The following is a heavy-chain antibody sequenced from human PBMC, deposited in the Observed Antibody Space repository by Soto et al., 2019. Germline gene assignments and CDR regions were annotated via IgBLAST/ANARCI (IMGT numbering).Heavy chain of an antibody. J-gene: IGHJ4*02. CDR3: ARDKYDSSGYYSDY. CDR2: IYYSGST. CDR1: GGSISSYY. Sequence: SETLSLTCTVSGGSISSYYWSWIRQPPGKGLEWIGYIYYSGSTNYNPSLKSRVTISVDTSKNQFSLKLSSVTAADTAVYYCARDKYDSSGYYSDYWGQGTLVTVSS. V-gene: IGHV4-59*01. D-gene: IGHD3-22*01.